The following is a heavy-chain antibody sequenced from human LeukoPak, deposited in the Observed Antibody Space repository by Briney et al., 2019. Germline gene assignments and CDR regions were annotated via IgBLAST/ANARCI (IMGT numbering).Heavy chain of an antibody. V-gene: IGHV3-23*01. CDR1: GFTFSSYA. CDR2: ISGSGGST. D-gene: IGHD5-12*01. J-gene: IGHJ6*03. Sequence: EGSLRLSCAASGFTFSSYAMSWVRQAPGKGLEWVSAISGSGGSTYYADSVKGRFTISRGNSKNTLYLQMNSLRAEDTAVYYCAKEASGYVGYYMDVWGKGTTVTVSS. CDR3: AKEASGYVGYYMDV.